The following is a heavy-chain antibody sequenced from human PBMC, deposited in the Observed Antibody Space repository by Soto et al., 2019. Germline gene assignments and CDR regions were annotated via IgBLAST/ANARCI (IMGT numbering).Heavy chain of an antibody. CDR2: IYYSGST. V-gene: IGHV4-39*01. CDR1: GGSISSSSYY. CDR3: ATGIAAAGTGLDY. D-gene: IGHD6-13*01. Sequence: QLQLQESGPGLVKPSEPLSLTCTVSGGSISSSSYYWGWIRQPPGKGLEWIGSIYYSGSTYYNPSLKSRVTISVDTSKNQFSLKLSSVTAADTAVYYCATGIAAAGTGLDYWGQGTLVTVSS. J-gene: IGHJ4*02.